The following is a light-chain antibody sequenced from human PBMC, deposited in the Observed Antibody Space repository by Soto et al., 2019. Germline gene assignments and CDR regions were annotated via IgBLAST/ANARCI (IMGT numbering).Light chain of an antibody. CDR1: QRVLYSTNNKNY. CDR2: WAS. Sequence: DTVMTQSPDSLAVSLGERATINCKSSQRVLYSTNNKNYLAWYQQKPGQPPKLLIYWASTRKSGVPDRFSGSGSGTDFTLTISSLQAEDVAVYYCQQYYITPPWTFGQGTKVDIK. J-gene: IGKJ1*01. V-gene: IGKV4-1*01. CDR3: QQYYITPPWT.